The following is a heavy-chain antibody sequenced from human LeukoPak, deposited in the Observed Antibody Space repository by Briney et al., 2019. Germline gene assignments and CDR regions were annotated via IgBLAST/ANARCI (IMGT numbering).Heavy chain of an antibody. Sequence: SETLSLTCTVSGGSISSGDYYWSWIRQPPGKGLEWIGYIYYSGSTYYNPSLKSRVTISVDTSKNQFSLKLSSVTAADTAVYYCARGIVVVPAGLREPSLKFDPWGQGTLVTVSS. V-gene: IGHV4-30-4*01. CDR2: IYYSGST. CDR1: GGSISSGDYY. J-gene: IGHJ5*02. D-gene: IGHD2-2*01. CDR3: ARGIVVVPAGLREPSLKFDP.